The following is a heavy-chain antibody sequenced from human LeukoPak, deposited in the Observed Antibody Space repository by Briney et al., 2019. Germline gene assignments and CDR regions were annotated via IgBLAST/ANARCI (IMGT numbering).Heavy chain of an antibody. V-gene: IGHV3-74*01. J-gene: IGHJ4*02. CDR3: ARDLAVAADY. D-gene: IGHD6-19*01. Sequence: ETLSLTCAVYGGSFSGYYWSWIRQPPGKGLVWVSRINSDGSSTSYADSVKGRITISRDNAKNTLYLQMNSLRAEDTAVYYCARDLAVAADYWGQGTLVTVSS. CDR2: INSDGSST. CDR1: GGSFSGYY.